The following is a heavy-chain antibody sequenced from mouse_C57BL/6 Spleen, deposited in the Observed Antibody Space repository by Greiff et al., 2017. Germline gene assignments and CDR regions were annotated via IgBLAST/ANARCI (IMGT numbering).Heavy chain of an antibody. CDR1: GYAFSSSW. CDR2: IYPGDGDT. CDR3: ARWPLYSPAY. V-gene: IGHV1-82*01. D-gene: IGHD2-12*01. Sequence: VQLQQSGPELVKPGASVKISCKASGYAFSSSWMNWVKQRPGKGLEWIGRIYPGDGDTNYNGKFKGKAKLTADKSSSTAYMQLSSLTSEDSAVYFCARWPLYSPAYWGQGTLVTVSA. J-gene: IGHJ3*01.